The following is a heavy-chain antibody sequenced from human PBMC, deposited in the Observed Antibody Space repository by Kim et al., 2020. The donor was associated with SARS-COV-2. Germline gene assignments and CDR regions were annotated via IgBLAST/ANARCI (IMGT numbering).Heavy chain of an antibody. D-gene: IGHD2-15*01. V-gene: IGHV1-18*01. CDR1: GYTFTSYG. CDR3: ARGKPVVTRQKPINPHQHYGMDV. Sequence: ASVKVSCKASGYTFTSYGISWVRQAPGQGLEWMGWISAYNGNTNYAQKLQGRVTMTTDTSTSTAYMELRSLRSDDTAVYYCARGKPVVTRQKPINPHQHYGMDVWGQGTTVTVSS. J-gene: IGHJ6*02. CDR2: ISAYNGNT.